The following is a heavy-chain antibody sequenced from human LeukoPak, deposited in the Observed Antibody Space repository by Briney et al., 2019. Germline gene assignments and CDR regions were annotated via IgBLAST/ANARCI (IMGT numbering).Heavy chain of an antibody. Sequence: PSETLSLTCTVSGGSISSYYWSWIRQPPGKGLEWIGYIYYSGSTKYNPSLKSRVTISVDTSKNQFSLRLSSVTAADTAVYYCARHVQDTAMVSPLYYFDNWGQGTLVTVSS. CDR3: ARHVQDTAMVSPLYYFDN. V-gene: IGHV4-59*08. CDR2: IYYSGST. CDR1: GGSISSYY. D-gene: IGHD5-18*01. J-gene: IGHJ4*02.